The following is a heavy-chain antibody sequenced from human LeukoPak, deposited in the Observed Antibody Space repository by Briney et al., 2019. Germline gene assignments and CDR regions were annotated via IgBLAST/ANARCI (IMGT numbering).Heavy chain of an antibody. J-gene: IGHJ4*02. CDR1: GGSISSSSYY. V-gene: IGHV4-39*01. Sequence: SGTLSLTCTVSGGSISSSSYYWGWIRQPPGKGLEWIGSIYYSGSTYYNPSLKSRVTISVDTSKNQFSLKLSSVTAADTAVYYCARLVGLRYFDWLLYHYWGQGTLVTVSS. D-gene: IGHD3-9*01. CDR2: IYYSGST. CDR3: ARLVGLRYFDWLLYHY.